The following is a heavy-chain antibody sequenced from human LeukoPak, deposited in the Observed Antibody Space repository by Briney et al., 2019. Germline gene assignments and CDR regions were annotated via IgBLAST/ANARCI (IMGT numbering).Heavy chain of an antibody. V-gene: IGHV3-66*02. Sequence: VGSLRLSCAASGFTVSSNYMSWVRQAPGKGLEWISVIYSGGSTYYADSVKGRFTISRDNSKNTLYLQMNSLRAEDTAVYYCARDIVATGDGYFDYWGQGTLVTVSS. CDR1: GFTVSSNY. CDR3: ARDIVATGDGYFDY. J-gene: IGHJ4*02. CDR2: IYSGGST. D-gene: IGHD5-12*01.